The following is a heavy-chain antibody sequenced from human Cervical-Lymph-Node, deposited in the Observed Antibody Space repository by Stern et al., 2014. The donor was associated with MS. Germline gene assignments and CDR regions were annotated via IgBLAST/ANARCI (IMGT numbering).Heavy chain of an antibody. CDR1: GASTSSGSYY. Sequence: VQLEESGPGLVRPSQTLSLTCTVSGASTSSGSYYWSWIRQPPEKGLEWIGYIYYSGGSTYYNPTLESRVTISLGTSKNQFSLNMRSMTAADTAVYYCARLDVALASGFDVWGQGTMITVSS. J-gene: IGHJ3*01. CDR2: IYYSGGST. V-gene: IGHV4-31*03. D-gene: IGHD1-26*01. CDR3: ARLDVALASGFDV.